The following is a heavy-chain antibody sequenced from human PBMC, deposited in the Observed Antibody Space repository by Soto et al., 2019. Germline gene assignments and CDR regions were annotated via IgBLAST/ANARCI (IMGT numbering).Heavy chain of an antibody. CDR2: IYYSGST. Sequence: SETLSLTCTVSGGSISSGGYYWSWIRQHPWKGLEWIGYIYYSGSTYYNPSLKSRVTISVDTSKNQFSLKLSSVTAADTAVYYCARGLLDSGYYYSWFDPWGQGXLVTVSS. CDR3: ARGLLDSGYYYSWFDP. V-gene: IGHV4-31*03. D-gene: IGHD3-22*01. CDR1: GGSISSGGYY. J-gene: IGHJ5*02.